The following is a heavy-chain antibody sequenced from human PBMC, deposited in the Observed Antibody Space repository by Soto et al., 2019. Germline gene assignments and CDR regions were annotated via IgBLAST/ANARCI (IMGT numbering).Heavy chain of an antibody. D-gene: IGHD2-15*01. CDR3: ARQFLGSFDC. V-gene: IGHV4-39*01. J-gene: IGHJ4*02. CDR1: GGSLSSTSYY. CDR2: LYLSGPT. Sequence: QLQLQESGPGLVKPSETLSLTCTVSGGSLSSTSYYWGWIRQPPGKGLEWIGGLYLSGPTYYNPSLRNRLTISVDTSQNQFSLRLNSVTAADTAIYYCARQFLGSFDCWGQGTLVTVSS.